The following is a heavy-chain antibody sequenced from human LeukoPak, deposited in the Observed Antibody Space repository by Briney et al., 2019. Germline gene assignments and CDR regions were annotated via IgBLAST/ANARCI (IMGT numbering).Heavy chain of an antibody. V-gene: IGHV3-49*03. CDR2: IRSKAYGGTT. J-gene: IGHJ6*02. D-gene: IGHD3-10*01. CDR1: GFTFGDYA. CDR3: AKDNLGSYGMDV. Sequence: GGSLRLSCTASGFTFGDYAMSWFRQAPGKGLEWVGFIRSKAYGGTTEYAASVKGRFTISRDNAKNSLYLQMNSLRAEDTALYYCAKDNLGSYGMDVWGQGTTVTVSS.